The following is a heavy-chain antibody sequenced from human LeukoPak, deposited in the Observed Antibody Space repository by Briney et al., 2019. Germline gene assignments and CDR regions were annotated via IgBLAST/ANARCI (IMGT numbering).Heavy chain of an antibody. V-gene: IGHV1-69*02. CDR2: IIPILDIA. Sequence: ASVKVSCKASGGTFSSYTISWVRQAPGQGLEWMGRIIPILDIANYAQKFQGRVTITADKSTSTAYMELSSLRSEDTAVYYCARVSLRGVRFDYWGQGTLVTVSS. CDR1: GGTFSSYT. J-gene: IGHJ4*02. D-gene: IGHD3-16*01. CDR3: ARVSLRGVRFDY.